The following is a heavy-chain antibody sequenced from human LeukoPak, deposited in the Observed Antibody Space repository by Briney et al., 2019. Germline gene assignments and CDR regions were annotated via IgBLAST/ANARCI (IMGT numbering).Heavy chain of an antibody. V-gene: IGHV3-23*01. J-gene: IGHJ4*02. Sequence: GGSLRLSCAASGFNFRNSAMSWVRQAPGRGLEWVSAISGSGDSTYYADSLKGRFTISRDNSKDTLYLQINSLRVEDTAIYRCANALTLVRGVIAPLDSWGQGTLVTVSS. CDR1: GFNFRNSA. CDR3: ANALTLVRGVIAPLDS. CDR2: ISGSGDST. D-gene: IGHD3-10*01.